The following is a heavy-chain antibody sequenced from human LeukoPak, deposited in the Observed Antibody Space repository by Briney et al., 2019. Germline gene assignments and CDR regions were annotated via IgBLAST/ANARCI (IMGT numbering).Heavy chain of an antibody. CDR1: GFTFSSYG. J-gene: IGHJ6*02. CDR2: ISYDGSNK. Sequence: GGSLRLSCAASGFTFSSYGVHWVRQAPGKGLEWVAVISYDGSNKYYADSVKGRFTISRDNSKNTLYLQMNSLRAEDTAVYFCARRPYSDTSGRLSDVWGQGTTVTVSS. CDR3: ARRPYSDTSGRLSDV. D-gene: IGHD3-22*01. V-gene: IGHV3-30*03.